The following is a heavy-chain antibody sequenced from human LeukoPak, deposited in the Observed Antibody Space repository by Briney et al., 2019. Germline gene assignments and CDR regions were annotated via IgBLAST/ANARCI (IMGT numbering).Heavy chain of an antibody. J-gene: IGHJ4*02. D-gene: IGHD3-22*01. Sequence: GGSLRLSCAASGFTFSRSAMTWVRRGPGTGLEFVASIIYSGGATYYADSVKGRFTISRDNSKNTLYLQMNSLRAEDTVLYYCAKDGLYYDGSEHVYYFDSWGQGTLVTVSS. CDR2: IIYSGGAT. CDR1: GFTFSRSA. V-gene: IGHV3-23*01. CDR3: AKDGLYYDGSEHVYYFDS.